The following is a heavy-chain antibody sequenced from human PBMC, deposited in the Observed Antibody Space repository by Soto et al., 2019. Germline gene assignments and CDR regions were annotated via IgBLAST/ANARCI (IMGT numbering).Heavy chain of an antibody. CDR2: ISTYNGDT. D-gene: IGHD5-12*01. Sequence: ASVKVSCKASGYTFTRSGVSWVRQAPGQGLEWMGWISTYNGDTNYAQKFQGRVTMNTDTSTSTDHMEVRSLRSDDTAVYYCAREGVAPYYYYGMDVWGQGTPVTVSS. CDR1: GYTFTRSG. CDR3: AREGVAPYYYYGMDV. V-gene: IGHV1-18*01. J-gene: IGHJ6*02.